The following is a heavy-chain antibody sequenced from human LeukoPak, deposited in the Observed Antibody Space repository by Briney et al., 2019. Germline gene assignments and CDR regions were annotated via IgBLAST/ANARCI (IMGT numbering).Heavy chain of an antibody. D-gene: IGHD4-17*01. J-gene: IGHJ4*02. CDR1: GFTFSSYA. CDR3: ARGRLRSTKPVTYYFDY. V-gene: IGHV3-30*04. CDR2: ISYDGSNK. Sequence: GGSLRLSCAASGFTFSSYAMHWVRQAPGKGLEWVAVISYDGSNKYYADSVQGRFTISRDNSKNTLYLQMNSLRAEDTAVYYCARGRLRSTKPVTYYFDYWGQGTLVTVSS.